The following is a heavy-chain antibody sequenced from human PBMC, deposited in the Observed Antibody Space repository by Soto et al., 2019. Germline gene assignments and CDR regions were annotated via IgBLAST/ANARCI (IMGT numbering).Heavy chain of an antibody. CDR2: IYYSGST. CDR3: ARGLLGGSYWFDP. D-gene: IGHD1-26*01. Sequence: ETLSLTCTVSGGSISSSSYYWGWIRQPPGKGLEWIGSIYYSGSTYYNPSLKSRVTISVDTSKNQFSLKLSSVTAADTAVYYCARGLLGGSYWFDPWGQGTLVTVSS. V-gene: IGHV4-39*07. J-gene: IGHJ5*02. CDR1: GGSISSSSYY.